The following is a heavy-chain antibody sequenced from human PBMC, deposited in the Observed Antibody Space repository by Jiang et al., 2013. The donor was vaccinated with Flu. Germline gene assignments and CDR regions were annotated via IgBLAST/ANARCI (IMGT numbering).Heavy chain of an antibody. Sequence: VQLLESGGGLVQPGGSLRLSCAASGFTFSSYAMSWVRQAPGKGLEWVSAISGSGGSTYYADSVKGRFTISRDNSKNTLYLQMNSLRAEDTAVYYCAKDGVFARPSYYYGMDVWGQGTTVTVSS. D-gene: IGHD3-3*01. V-gene: IGHV3-23*01. CDR1: GFTFSSYA. CDR2: ISGSGGST. CDR3: AKDGVFARPSYYYGMDV. J-gene: IGHJ6*02.